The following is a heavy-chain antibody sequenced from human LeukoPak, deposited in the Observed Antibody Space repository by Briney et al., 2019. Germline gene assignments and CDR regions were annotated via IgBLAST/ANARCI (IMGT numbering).Heavy chain of an antibody. V-gene: IGHV3-21*04. CDR3: ARGSGYPERNAFGI. CDR2: ISSSSSYI. J-gene: IGHJ3*02. Sequence: PGGSLRLSCAASGFTFSSYSINWVRQAPGKGLEWVSSISSSSSYIYYADSVKGRFTISRDNAKNSLYLQMNSLRAEDTALYYCARGSGYPERNAFGIWGQGTMVTVSS. CDR1: GFTFSSYS. D-gene: IGHD3-22*01.